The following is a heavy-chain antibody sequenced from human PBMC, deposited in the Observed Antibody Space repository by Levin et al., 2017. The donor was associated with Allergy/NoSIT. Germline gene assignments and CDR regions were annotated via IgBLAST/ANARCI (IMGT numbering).Heavy chain of an antibody. CDR2: INHSGST. J-gene: IGHJ4*02. D-gene: IGHD3-22*01. CDR1: GGSFSGYY. V-gene: IGHV4-34*01. CDR3: ARGRGYYDSSGYYY. Sequence: GSLRLSCAVYGGSFSGYYWSWIRQPPGKGLEWIGEINHSGSTNYNPSLKSRVTISVDTSKNQFSLKLSSVTAADTAVYYCARGRGYYDSSGYYYWGQGTLVTVSS.